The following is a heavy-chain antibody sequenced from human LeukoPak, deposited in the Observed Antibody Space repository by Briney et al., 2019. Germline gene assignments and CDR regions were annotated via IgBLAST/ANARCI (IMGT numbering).Heavy chain of an antibody. CDR2: ISGSGGST. CDR1: GFTFSSYA. Sequence: GGSLRLSCAASGFTFSSYAMSWVRQAPGKGLEWVSAISGSGGSTYYADSVKGRFTISRDNSKNTLYLQMNSLRAEDTAVYYCAKDFDPYAGYYYYYYMDVWGKGTTVTVSS. CDR3: AKDFDPYAGYYYYYYMDV. D-gene: IGHD2-2*01. J-gene: IGHJ6*03. V-gene: IGHV3-23*01.